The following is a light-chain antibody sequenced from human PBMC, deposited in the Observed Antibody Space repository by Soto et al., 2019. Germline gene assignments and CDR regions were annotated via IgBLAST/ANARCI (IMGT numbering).Light chain of an antibody. CDR1: QSLLHRNGKNY. Sequence: VKSRAPLALGFPPGASASISSRSSQSLLHRNGKNYLDWYLQKPGQSPQLLIYLGSSRASGAPDRVSGSGSGTDFTLKIDRVEAEDVGIYYCMQGLQSTITFGQGTRLEIK. V-gene: IGKV2-28*01. CDR3: MQGLQSTIT. CDR2: LGS. J-gene: IGKJ5*01.